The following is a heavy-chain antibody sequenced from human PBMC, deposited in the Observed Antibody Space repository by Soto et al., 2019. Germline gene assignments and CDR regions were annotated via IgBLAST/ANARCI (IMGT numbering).Heavy chain of an antibody. V-gene: IGHV3-23*01. Sequence: EVQLLESGGGLVQPGGSLRLSCAASGFTFSSYAMSWVRKAPGKGLEWVSAISGSGGSTYYADSVKGRLTISRDNSKNTLYLQMNRLRAEDTAVYYCAKAWELLTNKYYFDYWGQGTLVTVSS. J-gene: IGHJ4*02. D-gene: IGHD1-26*01. CDR1: GFTFSSYA. CDR3: AKAWELLTNKYYFDY. CDR2: ISGSGGST.